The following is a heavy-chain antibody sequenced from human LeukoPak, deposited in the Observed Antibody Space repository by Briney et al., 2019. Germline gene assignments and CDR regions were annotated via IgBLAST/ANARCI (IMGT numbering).Heavy chain of an antibody. CDR2: IWYDGSNK. CDR3: ARDQRPGWGEYFQH. V-gene: IGHV3-33*01. J-gene: IGHJ1*01. D-gene: IGHD3-16*01. Sequence: GRSLRLSCAASEFTFSSCGMHWVRQAPGKGLEWVAVIWYDGSNKYYADSVKGRFTISRDNSKNTVYLQMNSLRVEDTAVYYCARDQRPGWGEYFQHWGQGTLVTVSS. CDR1: EFTFSSCG.